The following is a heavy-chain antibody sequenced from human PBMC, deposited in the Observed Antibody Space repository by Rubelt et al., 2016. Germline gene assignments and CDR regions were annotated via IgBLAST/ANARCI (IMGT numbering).Heavy chain of an antibody. V-gene: IGHV3-23*04. J-gene: IGHJ4*02. CDR1: GFIFGNHA. Sequence: EEQLVESGGGLVQPGRSLRLSCVGSGFIFGNHAMHWVRPAPGKGLVWVSRINSDGLSTYYADSVKGRFTISRDNAKNELYLQMTSLKPDDTARDDCAKDRGGELGIDSWGKGTLVSISS. D-gene: IGHD3-16*01. CDR3: AKDRGGELGIDS. CDR2: INSDGLST.